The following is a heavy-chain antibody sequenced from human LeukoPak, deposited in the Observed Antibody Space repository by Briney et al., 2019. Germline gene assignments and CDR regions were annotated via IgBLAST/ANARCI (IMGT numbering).Heavy chain of an antibody. J-gene: IGHJ3*02. CDR3: AREGYYGAFDI. CDR1: GFTFSNYW. V-gene: IGHV3-74*01. D-gene: IGHD3-10*01. Sequence: GGSLRLSCAASGFTFSNYWMHWVRQTPGKGLVWVSRINSDGSSTSYADSVKGRFTISRDNAKNSLSLQMNSLTDEDTAVYYCAREGYYGAFDIWGQGTIVTVSS. CDR2: INSDGSST.